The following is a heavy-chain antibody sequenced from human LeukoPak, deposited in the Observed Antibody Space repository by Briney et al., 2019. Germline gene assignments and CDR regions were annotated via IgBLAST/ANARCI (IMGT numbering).Heavy chain of an antibody. V-gene: IGHV3-30*02. J-gene: IGHJ4*02. CDR2: IRYDGSNK. CDR1: GFTFSYNG. D-gene: IGHD3-16*01. CDR3: ATSGPNDYVWGSYN. Sequence: GGSLRLSCVASGFTFSYNGMHWVRQAPGKGLEWVAFIRYDGSNKYYADSVKDRFTISRDNSKNTLYLQMNSLRDEDTAVYYCATSGPNDYVWGSYNWGQGTLVTVSS.